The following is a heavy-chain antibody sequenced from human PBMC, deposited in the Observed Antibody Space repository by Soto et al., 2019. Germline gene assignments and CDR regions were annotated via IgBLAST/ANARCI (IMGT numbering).Heavy chain of an antibody. D-gene: IGHD3-10*01. V-gene: IGHV3-30-3*01. Sequence: PGGSLRLSCAASGFTFSSYAMHWVRQDQGKGLEWVAVISYDGSNKYYADSVKGRFTISRDNSKNTLYLQMNSLRAEDTAVYYCGAESLLNLYYYGSGAAFDIWGQGTMVTVSS. CDR2: ISYDGSNK. CDR1: GFTFSSYA. J-gene: IGHJ3*02. CDR3: GAESLLNLYYYGSGAAFDI.